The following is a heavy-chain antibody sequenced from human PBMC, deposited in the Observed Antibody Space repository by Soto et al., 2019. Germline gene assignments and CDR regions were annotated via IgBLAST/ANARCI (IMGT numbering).Heavy chain of an antibody. CDR2: INHSGST. Sequence: PSETLSLTCAVYGGSFSGYYWSWIRQPPGKGLEWIGEINHSGSTNYNPSLKSRVTISVDTSKNQFSLKLSSVTAADTAVYYCARSHRGSGWSPYNWFDPCGQGTLVTVSS. CDR1: GGSFSGYY. J-gene: IGHJ5*02. D-gene: IGHD6-19*01. V-gene: IGHV4-34*01. CDR3: ARSHRGSGWSPYNWFDP.